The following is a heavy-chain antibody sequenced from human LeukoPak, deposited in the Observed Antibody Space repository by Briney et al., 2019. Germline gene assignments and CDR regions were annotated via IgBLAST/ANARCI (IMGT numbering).Heavy chain of an antibody. CDR3: ARVQLRYEGPLDY. D-gene: IGHD3-9*01. V-gene: IGHV1-2*02. CDR1: GYTFTGYY. Sequence: ASVKVSCKASGYTFTGYYMHWVRQAPGQGLEWMGWINPNSGGTNYAQKLQGRVTMTTDTSTSTAYMELRSLRSDDTAVYYCARVQLRYEGPLDYWGQGTLVTVSS. J-gene: IGHJ4*02. CDR2: INPNSGGT.